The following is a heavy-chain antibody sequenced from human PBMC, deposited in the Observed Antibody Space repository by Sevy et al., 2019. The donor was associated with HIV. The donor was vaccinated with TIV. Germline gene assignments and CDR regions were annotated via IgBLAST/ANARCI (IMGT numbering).Heavy chain of an antibody. J-gene: IGHJ4*02. CDR2: IKQDGSEK. D-gene: IGHD3-9*01. CDR3: ARRGYYDILTGYLALDY. CDR1: GFTFSSYW. V-gene: IGHV3-7*01. Sequence: GRSLRLSCAAPGFTFSSYWMSWVRQAPGKGLEWVANIKQDGSEKYYVDSVKGRFTISRDNAKNSLYLQMNSLRAEDTAVYYCARRGYYDILTGYLALDYWGQGTLVTVSS.